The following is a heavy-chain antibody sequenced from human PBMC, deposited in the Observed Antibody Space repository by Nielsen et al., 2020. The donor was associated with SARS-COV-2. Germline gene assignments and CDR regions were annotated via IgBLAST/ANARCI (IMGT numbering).Heavy chain of an antibody. Sequence: WVRQAPGQRLEWMGWINAGNGNTKYSQKFQGRVTITRDTSASTAYMELSSLRSEDTAVYYCARGRATIFGLVMSYGMDVWGQGTTVTVSS. V-gene: IGHV1-3*01. J-gene: IGHJ6*02. CDR3: ARGRATIFGLVMSYGMDV. CDR2: INAGNGNT. D-gene: IGHD3/OR15-3a*01.